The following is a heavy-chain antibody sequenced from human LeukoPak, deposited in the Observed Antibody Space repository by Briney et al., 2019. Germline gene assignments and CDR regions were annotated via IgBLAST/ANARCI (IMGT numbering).Heavy chain of an antibody. Sequence: GGSLRLSCAASGFTVSSNYMSWVRQAPGKGLEWVSIIYSGGSTYYADSVKGRFTISRDNSKNTLYLQMNSLRAEDTAVYYCARVALRIRNYYDSSGPSDYWGQGTLVTVSS. J-gene: IGHJ4*02. D-gene: IGHD3-22*01. CDR3: ARVALRIRNYYDSSGPSDY. CDR2: IYSGGST. V-gene: IGHV3-53*01. CDR1: GFTVSSNY.